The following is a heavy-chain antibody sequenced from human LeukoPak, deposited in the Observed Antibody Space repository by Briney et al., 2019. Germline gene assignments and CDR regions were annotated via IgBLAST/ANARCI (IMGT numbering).Heavy chain of an antibody. CDR1: GGSISSYY. J-gene: IGHJ2*01. D-gene: IGHD6-13*01. CDR2: IYYSGST. Sequence: SETLSLTCTVSGGSISSYYWSWIRQPPGKGLEWIGYIYYSGSTNYNPSLKSRVTISVDTSKNQFSLKLSSVTAADTAVYYCASRIAAAGLWYFDLWGRGILVTVSS. CDR3: ASRIAAAGLWYFDL. V-gene: IGHV4-59*08.